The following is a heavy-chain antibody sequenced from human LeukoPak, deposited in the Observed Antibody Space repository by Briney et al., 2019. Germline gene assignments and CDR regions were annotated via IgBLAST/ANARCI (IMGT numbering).Heavy chain of an antibody. D-gene: IGHD6-19*01. CDR2: IIPILGIA. CDR3: AREGLAVAGHFDY. V-gene: IGHV1-69*04. CDR1: GGTFSSYA. Sequence: ASVKVCCKASGGTFSSYAISWVRQAPGQGLEWMGRIIPILGIANYAQKFQGRVTITADKSTSTAYMELSSLRSEDTAVYYCAREGLAVAGHFDYWGQGTLVTVSS. J-gene: IGHJ4*02.